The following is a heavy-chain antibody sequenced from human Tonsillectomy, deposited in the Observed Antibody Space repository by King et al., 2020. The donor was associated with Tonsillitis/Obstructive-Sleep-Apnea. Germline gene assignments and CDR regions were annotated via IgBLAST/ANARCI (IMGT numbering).Heavy chain of an antibody. J-gene: IGHJ6*02. CDR1: GFTFGDYA. CDR2: IRSKAYGGTT. Sequence: VQLVESGGGLVQPGRSLRLSCTTSGFTFGDYAMSWVRQAPGKGLECVGVIRSKAYGGTTEYAASVNGRFTISRDDSKSIAYLQMNSLKTEDTAVYYCVGGYSFAKGFYYYGMDVWGQGTTVTVSS. CDR3: VGGYSFAKGFYYYGMDV. D-gene: IGHD5-18*01. V-gene: IGHV3-49*04.